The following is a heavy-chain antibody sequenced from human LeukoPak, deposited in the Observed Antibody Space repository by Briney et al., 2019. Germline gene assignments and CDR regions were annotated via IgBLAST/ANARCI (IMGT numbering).Heavy chain of an antibody. V-gene: IGHV4-38-2*02. CDR1: GYSISSGYY. J-gene: IGHJ6*03. Sequence: SETLSLTCTVSGYSISSGYYWGWIRQPPGKGLEWIGSIYHSGSTYYNPSLKSRVTTSVDTSKNRFSLKLSSVTAADTAVYYCARVGGGVSVYYYYYMDVWGKGTTVTVSS. CDR2: IYHSGST. CDR3: ARVGGGVSVYYYYYMDV. D-gene: IGHD2-8*02.